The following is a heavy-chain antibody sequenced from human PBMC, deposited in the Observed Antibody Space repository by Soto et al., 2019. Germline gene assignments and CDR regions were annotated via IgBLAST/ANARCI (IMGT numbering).Heavy chain of an antibody. CDR2: INHSGST. CDR3: AREGSSGWYDPYYYYYYGMDV. J-gene: IGHJ6*02. CDR1: GGSFSGYY. Sequence: SETLSLTCAVYGGSFSGYYWSWIRQPPGKGLEWIGEINHSGSTNYNPSLKSRVTMSVDTSKNQFSLKLSSVTAADTAVYYCAREGSSGWYDPYYYYYYGMDVWGQGTTVTVSS. V-gene: IGHV4-34*01. D-gene: IGHD6-19*01.